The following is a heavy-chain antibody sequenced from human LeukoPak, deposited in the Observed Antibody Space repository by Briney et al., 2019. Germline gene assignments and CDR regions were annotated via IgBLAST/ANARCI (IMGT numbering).Heavy chain of an antibody. CDR3: AKGESSSRYYGMDV. CDR1: GFTFDDYT. Sequence: GGPLRLSCAASGFTFDDYTMHWVRQAPGKGLEWVSLISWDGGSTYHADSVKGRFTISRDNSKNSLYLQMNSLRTEDTALYYCAKGESSSRYYGMDVWGQGTTVTVSS. J-gene: IGHJ6*02. CDR2: ISWDGGST. V-gene: IGHV3-43*01.